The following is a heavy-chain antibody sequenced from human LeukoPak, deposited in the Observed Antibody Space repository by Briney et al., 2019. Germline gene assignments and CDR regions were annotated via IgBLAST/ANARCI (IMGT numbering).Heavy chain of an antibody. CDR3: AREGATDYYFDY. J-gene: IGHJ4*02. V-gene: IGHV1-18*01. Sequence: ASVKVSCKASGGTFSSYAISWARQAPGQGLEWMGWISDYSGKTKYAQNFQGRVTMTTDTSTNTAYMELRSLRSDDTAVYYCAREGATDYYFDYWGQGTLVTVSS. CDR2: ISDYSGKT. CDR1: GGTFSSYA. D-gene: IGHD4-11*01.